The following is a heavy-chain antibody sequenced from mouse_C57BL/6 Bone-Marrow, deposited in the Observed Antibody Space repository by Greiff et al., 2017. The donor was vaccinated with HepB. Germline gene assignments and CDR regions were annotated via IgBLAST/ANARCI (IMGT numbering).Heavy chain of an antibody. D-gene: IGHD2-5*01. CDR2: ISYSGST. Sequence: EVKLQESGPGLAKPSQTLYLTCSVTGYSITSDYWNWIRKFPGNKLEYMGYISYSGSTYYNPSLKSRISITRDTSKNQYYLQLNSVTTEDTATYYCARGHYSNRYAMDYWGQGTSVTVSS. V-gene: IGHV3-8*01. J-gene: IGHJ4*01. CDR1: GYSITSDY. CDR3: ARGHYSNRYAMDY.